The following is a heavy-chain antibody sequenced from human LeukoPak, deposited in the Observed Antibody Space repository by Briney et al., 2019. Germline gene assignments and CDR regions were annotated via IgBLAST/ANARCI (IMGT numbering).Heavy chain of an antibody. J-gene: IGHJ4*02. CDR2: IYHSRST. Sequence: SETLSLTCTVSAGSVSSDGYYWGWTRQPPGKGLEWIGSIYHSRSTYYSPSLKSRATISVDTSMNQVSLKLSSVTAADTAMYYWAGLFGYSYGIVDYWGQGTLVTVSS. CDR1: AGSVSSDGYY. CDR3: AGLFGYSYGIVDY. V-gene: IGHV4-39*01. D-gene: IGHD5-18*01.